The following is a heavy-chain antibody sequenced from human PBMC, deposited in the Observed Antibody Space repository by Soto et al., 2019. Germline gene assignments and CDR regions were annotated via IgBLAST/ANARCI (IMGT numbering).Heavy chain of an antibody. Sequence: PSETLSLTCTVSGGSISSGGYYWSWIRQHPGKGLEWIGYIYYSGGTYYNPSLKSRVTISVDTSKNQFSLKLSSVTAADTAVYYCARGVVVLANRLDPWGQGTLVTVSS. CDR1: GGSISSGGYY. D-gene: IGHD2-15*01. CDR3: ARGVVVLANRLDP. J-gene: IGHJ5*02. V-gene: IGHV4-31*03. CDR2: IYYSGGT.